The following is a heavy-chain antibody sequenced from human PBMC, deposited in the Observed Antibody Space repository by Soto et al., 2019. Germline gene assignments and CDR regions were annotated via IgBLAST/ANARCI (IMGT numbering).Heavy chain of an antibody. V-gene: IGHV3-23*01. CDR1: GFTFSNYA. CDR3: AKNRGHEPPYYSDS. CDR2: IYGGGDGT. Sequence: EVLLLESGGGLVQPGGSLRLSCAASGFTFSNYAVNWVRQAPGKGLEWVSTIYGGGDGTHYADSVKGRFTISRDNSKHTLYLQMNSLRAEDTAVYYCAKNRGHEPPYYSDSWGQGTLVTVSS. J-gene: IGHJ4*02.